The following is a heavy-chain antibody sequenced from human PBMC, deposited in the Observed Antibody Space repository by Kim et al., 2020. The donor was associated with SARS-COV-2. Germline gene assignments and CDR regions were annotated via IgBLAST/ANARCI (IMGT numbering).Heavy chain of an antibody. CDR2: VYFRGTT. CDR3: ARRETRDLFTSDWGFFDY. J-gene: IGHJ4*02. Sequence: SETLSLTCTVSGDSMSADYCNWIRQSPGKGLEWIGYVYFRGTTSYNPSLKSRVTISIDMSKSQFSLKLNSVTAADTAVYYCARRETRDLFTSDWGFFDYWGQGSLVTVSS. CDR1: GDSMSADY. D-gene: IGHD7-27*01. V-gene: IGHV4-59*08.